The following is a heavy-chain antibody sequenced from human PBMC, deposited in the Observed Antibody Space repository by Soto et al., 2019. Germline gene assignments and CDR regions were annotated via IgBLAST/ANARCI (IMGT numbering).Heavy chain of an antibody. V-gene: IGHV4-4*02. J-gene: IGHJ4*02. CDR1: GGSISSSNW. CDR3: ARVFRQGYCSSTSCYS. D-gene: IGHD2-2*01. CDR2: IYHSGST. Sequence: SETLSLTCAVSGGSISSSNWWSWVRQPPGKGLEWIGEIYHSGSTNYNPSLKSRVTISVDKSKNQFSLKLSSVTAADTAVYYCARVFRQGYCSSTSCYSWGQGTMVTVYS.